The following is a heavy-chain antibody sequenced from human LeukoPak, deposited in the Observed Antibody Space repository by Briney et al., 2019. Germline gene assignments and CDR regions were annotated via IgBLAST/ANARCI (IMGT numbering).Heavy chain of an antibody. Sequence: GGSLRLSCAASGFTFSDHYMDWVRQAPGKGLEWVSLIYSGGTTFYTDSVKGRFTISRDSSKNTLYLQMNNLKAEDTAVYYCTTSPAVASWGQGTLVTVSS. CDR2: IYSGGTT. V-gene: IGHV3-53*01. J-gene: IGHJ5*02. CDR3: TTSPAVAS. D-gene: IGHD4-23*01. CDR1: GFTFSDHY.